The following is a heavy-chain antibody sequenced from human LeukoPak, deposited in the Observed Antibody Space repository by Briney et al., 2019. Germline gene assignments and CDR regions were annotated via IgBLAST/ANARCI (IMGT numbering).Heavy chain of an antibody. CDR3: ARVYCSSTSCYGHWFDP. Sequence: GGPLRLSCAASGFTYSSYWMSWVRQAPGKGLEGVANIKQDGSEKYYVDSVKGRFTISRDNAKNSLYLQMNSLRAEDTAVYCCARVYCSSTSCYGHWFDPWGQGTLVTVSS. V-gene: IGHV3-7*01. J-gene: IGHJ5*02. CDR2: IKQDGSEK. D-gene: IGHD2-2*01. CDR1: GFTYSSYW.